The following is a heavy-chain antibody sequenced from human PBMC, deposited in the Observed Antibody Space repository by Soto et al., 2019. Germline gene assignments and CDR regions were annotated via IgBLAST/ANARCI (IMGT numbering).Heavy chain of an antibody. CDR2: INANSGGT. V-gene: IGHV1-2*02. CDR3: ASGASSNWPYF. Sequence: QVQLVQSGAEVKKPGASVKVSCKASGYTFNDYYMHWVRQAPGQGLEWMGWINANSGGTNYPQKFQGRVTLTRDTSISTVYMELSSLRSDDTAVFYCASGASSNWPYFWGRGTLVTVSS. D-gene: IGHD6-13*01. CDR1: GYTFNDYY. J-gene: IGHJ4*02.